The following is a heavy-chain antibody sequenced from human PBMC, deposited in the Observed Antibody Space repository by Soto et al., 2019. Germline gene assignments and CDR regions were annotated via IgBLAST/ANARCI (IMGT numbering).Heavy chain of an antibody. V-gene: IGHV1-46*01. CDR2: INPASGST. D-gene: IGHD6-13*01. CDR1: GYTFTHYY. CDR3: ARDLAAGDH. Sequence: QVQLVQSGAEVTKPGASVKLSCRTSGYTFTHYYIHWVRQAPGQGLEWLGIINPASGSTNYAQDFQGSVTLTMDTSTTTVYMDLSGLRAEDTAIFYCARDLAAGDHWGQGTLVTVSS. J-gene: IGHJ4*02.